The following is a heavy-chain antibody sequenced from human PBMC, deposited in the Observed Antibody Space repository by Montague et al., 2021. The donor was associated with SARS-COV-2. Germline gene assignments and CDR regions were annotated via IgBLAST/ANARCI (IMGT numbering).Heavy chain of an antibody. D-gene: IGHD3-3*01. CDR2: IYTSGST. J-gene: IGHJ6*03. Sequence: SETLSLTCTVSGASISSYYWSWIRQPAGKGLEWIGRIYTSGSTNYNPSLKSRVTMSVDTSKNQFSLKLSSVTAADTAVYYCAREGGITIFGVVIGSPYYYYMDVWGKGTTVTVSS. CDR1: GASISSYY. V-gene: IGHV4-4*07. CDR3: AREGGITIFGVVIGSPYYYYMDV.